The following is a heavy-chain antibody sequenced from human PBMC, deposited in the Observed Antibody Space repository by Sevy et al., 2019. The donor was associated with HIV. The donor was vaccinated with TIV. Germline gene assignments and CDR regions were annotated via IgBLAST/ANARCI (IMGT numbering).Heavy chain of an antibody. Sequence: GESLKISCAASGFTFSSYWMSWVRQAPGKGLEWVANIKQDGSEKYYVDSVKGRFTISRDNAKNSLYLQMNSLRAEDTAVYYCARGPSAKLRYFDWLSDYWGQGTLVTVSS. CDR1: GFTFSSYW. CDR3: ARGPSAKLRYFDWLSDY. D-gene: IGHD3-9*01. CDR2: IKQDGSEK. V-gene: IGHV3-7*01. J-gene: IGHJ4*02.